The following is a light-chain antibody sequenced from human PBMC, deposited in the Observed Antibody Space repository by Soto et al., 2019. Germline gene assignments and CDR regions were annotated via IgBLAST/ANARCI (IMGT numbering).Light chain of an antibody. J-gene: IGKJ5*01. CDR3: QQYNNWPIT. Sequence: EIVLTQSPGTLSLSPGERATLSCRASQSVSSNLAWYQQKPGQAPRLLIYGASTRATGIPARFSGSGSGTEFTLTISSLQSEDFAVYYCQQYNNWPITFGQGTRLETK. V-gene: IGKV3-15*01. CDR1: QSVSSN. CDR2: GAS.